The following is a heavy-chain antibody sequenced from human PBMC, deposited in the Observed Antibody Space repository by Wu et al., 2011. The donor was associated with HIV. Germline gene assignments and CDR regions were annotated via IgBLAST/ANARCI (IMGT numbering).Heavy chain of an antibody. Sequence: QVQLVESGGGAVQPGGSLRLSCAASGFTFSSYAMHWVRQSPGKGLEWVAFIRYDGSKKYYADSVKGRFTISRDNSKNTLYLQMNNLRVEDTAVYYCANGIDIRFLEWTGSFDIWAKGQWSPSL. D-gene: IGHD3-3*01. V-gene: IGHV3-30*02. J-gene: IGHJ3*02. CDR3: ANGIDIRFLEWTGSFDI. CDR1: GFTFSSYA. CDR2: IRYDGSKK.